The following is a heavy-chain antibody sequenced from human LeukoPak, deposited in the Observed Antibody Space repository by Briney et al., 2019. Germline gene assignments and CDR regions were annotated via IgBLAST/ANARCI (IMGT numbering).Heavy chain of an antibody. CDR2: LFYSGST. V-gene: IGHV4-39*02. CDR1: GGSITNTNYY. J-gene: IGHJ4*02. CDR3: ARIFVREFYGSGYYFDD. D-gene: IGHD3-10*01. Sequence: SETLSLTCTVSGGSITNTNYYWGWIRQPPEKGLEYIGSLFYSGSTSYNPSLKSRVTMSIDTSKDHLSLKLNSVTAADTAVYYCARIFVREFYGSGYYFDDWGQGTLVTVTS.